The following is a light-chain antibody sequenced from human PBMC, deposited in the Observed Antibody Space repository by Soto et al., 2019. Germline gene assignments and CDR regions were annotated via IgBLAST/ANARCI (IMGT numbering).Light chain of an antibody. V-gene: IGKV3-20*01. Sequence: EIVLTQSPGTLSLSPGDRAPISCRASQSVSSSYLAWYQQKPGQAPRLLIYGASSRATGIPDRFSGSGSGTDFTLTISRLEPEDLAVYYCQQYGSSGTFGQGTKVDIK. CDR2: GAS. CDR1: QSVSSSY. CDR3: QQYGSSGT. J-gene: IGKJ1*01.